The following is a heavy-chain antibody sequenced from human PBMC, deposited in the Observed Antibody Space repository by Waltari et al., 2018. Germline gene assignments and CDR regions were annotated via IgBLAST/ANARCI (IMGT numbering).Heavy chain of an antibody. D-gene: IGHD6-13*01. Sequence: QVQLVQSGAEVKKPGASVKVSCKASGYTFPSYAMHWVRQAPGQRLEWMGWSKAGNGKTKDSQKCQGRVTITRDTFASTAYRELSSLRSEDTAVYYCARGIAAAGSYYYGMDVWGQGTTVTVSS. J-gene: IGHJ6*02. CDR3: ARGIAAAGSYYYGMDV. CDR1: GYTFPSYA. V-gene: IGHV1-3*01. CDR2: SKAGNGKT.